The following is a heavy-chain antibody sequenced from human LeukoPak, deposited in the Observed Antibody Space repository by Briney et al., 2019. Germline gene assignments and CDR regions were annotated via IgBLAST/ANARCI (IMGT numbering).Heavy chain of an antibody. D-gene: IGHD2-21*01. CDR2: IYYSGST. CDR1: GGSISSGDYY. CDR3: ARQVRLLGSFDY. Sequence: SQTLSLTCTVSGGSISSGDYYWSWIRQPPGKGLEWIGSIYYSGSTYYNPSLKSRVTISVGTSKNQFSLKLSSVTTADTAVYYCARQVRLLGSFDYWGQGTLVTVSS. J-gene: IGHJ4*02. V-gene: IGHV4-39*01.